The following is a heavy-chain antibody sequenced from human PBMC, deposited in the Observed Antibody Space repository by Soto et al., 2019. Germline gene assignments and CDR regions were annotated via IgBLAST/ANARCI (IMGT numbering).Heavy chain of an antibody. Sequence: SETLSLTCAVSGGSISSGGYSWSWIRQPPGKGLEWIGYIFYTGSTYYNPSLKSRVTISVDTSKNQFSLKLSSVTAADTAVYYCARSNSGDYVWFDPWGQGTLVTVSS. CDR3: ARSNSGDYVWFDP. D-gene: IGHD4-17*01. CDR2: IFYTGST. V-gene: IGHV4-30-2*05. J-gene: IGHJ5*02. CDR1: GGSISSGGYS.